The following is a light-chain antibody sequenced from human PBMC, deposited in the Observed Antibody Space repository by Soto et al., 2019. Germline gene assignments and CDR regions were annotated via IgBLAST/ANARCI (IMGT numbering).Light chain of an antibody. CDR2: EVS. J-gene: IGLJ3*02. Sequence: QSALTQPASVSGSPGQSITISCTGTNSDIGIYNYVSWYQQHPGKAPKLVICEVSNRPSGVASRFSGSKSGNTASLTISGLRAEDEAEYYCTSFTTTNIWVFGGGTKLTVL. V-gene: IGLV2-14*01. CDR1: NSDIGIYNY. CDR3: TSFTTTNIWV.